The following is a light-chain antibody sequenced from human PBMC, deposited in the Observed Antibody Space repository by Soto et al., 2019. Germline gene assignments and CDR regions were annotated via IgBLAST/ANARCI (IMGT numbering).Light chain of an antibody. Sequence: DIQMTQSPSSLSAPVGDRVTITCRASQSISSYLNWYQQKPGKAPKLLIYAASSLESGAPSRFSGSGSGTEFTLTISSLQPEDSATYDCQQSHSTPPYTFGQGTKLEIK. V-gene: IGKV1-39*01. CDR3: QQSHSTPPYT. J-gene: IGKJ2*01. CDR2: AAS. CDR1: QSISSY.